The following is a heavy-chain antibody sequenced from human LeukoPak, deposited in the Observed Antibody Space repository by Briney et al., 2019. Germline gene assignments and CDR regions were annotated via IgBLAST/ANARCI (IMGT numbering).Heavy chain of an antibody. CDR2: IYYSGSS. CDR1: GFTFSSYSMN. CDR3: ARHRSGWLQSSFDY. J-gene: IGHJ4*02. V-gene: IGHV4-39*01. Sequence: GSLRLSCAASGFTFSSYSMNWVRQAPGKGLEWIGSIYYSGSSFDNPALKSRVTISVDTSKNQFSLKLSSVTAADTAVYYCARHRSGWLQSSFDYWGQGTLVTVSS. D-gene: IGHD5-24*01.